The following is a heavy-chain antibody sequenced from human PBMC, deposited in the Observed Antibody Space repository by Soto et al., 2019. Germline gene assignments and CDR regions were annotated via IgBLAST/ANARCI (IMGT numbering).Heavy chain of an antibody. J-gene: IGHJ4*02. V-gene: IGHV4-59*08. D-gene: IGHD5-12*01. CDR3: ARLSVATIFYHFDY. Sequence: PSETLSLTCTVSGGSISSYYLSWIRDPPGKGLELIGYIYYSGNTYYNPSLKSRVTISVDTSKNQFSLKLSSVTAADTAVYYCARLSVATIFYHFDYWGQGTLVTVSS. CDR2: IYYSGNT. CDR1: GGSISSYY.